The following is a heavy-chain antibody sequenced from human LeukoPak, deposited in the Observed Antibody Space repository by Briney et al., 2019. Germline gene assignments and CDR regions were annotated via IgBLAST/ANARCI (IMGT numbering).Heavy chain of an antibody. CDR3: ARDNWPYYSDSSGPYYFDY. V-gene: IGHV3-7*01. CDR1: GFTFSHYW. D-gene: IGHD3-22*01. Sequence: GGSLRLSCAASGFTFSHYWMSWVRQAPGKGLEWVANIKQDGSEKYYVDSVKGRFTISRDNAKNSLYLQMNSLRAEDTAVYYCARDNWPYYSDSSGPYYFDYWGQGTLVSVSS. J-gene: IGHJ4*02. CDR2: IKQDGSEK.